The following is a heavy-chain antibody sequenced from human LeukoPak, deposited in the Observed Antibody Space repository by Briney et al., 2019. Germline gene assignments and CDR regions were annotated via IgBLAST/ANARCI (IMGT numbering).Heavy chain of an antibody. J-gene: IGHJ3*02. D-gene: IGHD3-22*01. V-gene: IGHV4-61*02. CDR3: ASRGSSGYYWPAFDI. CDR2: IYTSGST. Sequence: SETLSLTCTVSGGSISSGSYYWSWIRQPAGKGLEWIGRIYTSGSTNYNPSLKSRVTISVDTSKNQFSLKLSSVTAADTAVYCCASRGSSGYYWPAFDIWGQGTMVTVSS. CDR1: GGSISSGSYY.